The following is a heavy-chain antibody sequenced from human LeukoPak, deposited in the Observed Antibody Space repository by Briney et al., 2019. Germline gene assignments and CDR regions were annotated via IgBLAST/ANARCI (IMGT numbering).Heavy chain of an antibody. J-gene: IGHJ4*02. CDR1: GDSVTSGI. CDR3: AREGIYYDRTFDY. CDR2: TYHWSKWFN. V-gene: IGHV6-1*01. D-gene: IGHD3-22*01. Sequence: SQTLSLTCAISGDSVTSGIWNWIRQSPSRGLEWLGRTYHWSKWFNDYAVSVESRMTINADTSRNQFSLQLNSVTPEDTAVYYCAREGIYYDRTFDYWGQGTLVTVSS.